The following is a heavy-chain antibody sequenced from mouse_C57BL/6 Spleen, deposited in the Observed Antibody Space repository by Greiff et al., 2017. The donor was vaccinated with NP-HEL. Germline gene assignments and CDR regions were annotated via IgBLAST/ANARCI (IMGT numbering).Heavy chain of an antibody. CDR3: AREPFITTVVDYAMDY. Sequence: DVKLQESGPGLVKPSQSLSLTCSVTGYSITSGYYWNWIRQFPGNNLEWMGYISYDGSNNYNPSLKNRISITRDTSKNQFFLKLNSVTTEDTATYYCAREPFITTVVDYAMDYWGQGTSVTVSS. J-gene: IGHJ4*01. CDR1: GYSITSGYY. CDR2: ISYDGSN. V-gene: IGHV3-6*01. D-gene: IGHD1-1*01.